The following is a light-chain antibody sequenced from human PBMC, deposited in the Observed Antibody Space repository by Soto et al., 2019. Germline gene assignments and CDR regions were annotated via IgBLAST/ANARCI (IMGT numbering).Light chain of an antibody. J-gene: IGLJ3*02. CDR1: SSNIGSNY. V-gene: IGLV1-47*01. CDR3: ATWDDSLSGRGV. Sequence: QSVLTQPPSASGTPGQRVTISCSGSSSNIGSNYVYWYQQLPGTAPKLLIYRNTQRPSGVPDRFSGSKSGTSASLAISRLRSEDEADYYCATWDDSLSGRGVFGGGTKLTFL. CDR2: RNT.